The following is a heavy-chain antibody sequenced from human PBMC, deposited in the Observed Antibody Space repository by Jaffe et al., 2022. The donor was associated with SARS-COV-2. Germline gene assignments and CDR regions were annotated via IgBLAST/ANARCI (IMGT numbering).Heavy chain of an antibody. CDR1: GFTFSSSW. J-gene: IGHJ4*02. V-gene: IGHV3-7*01. CDR3: GSTRRSSAFDF. Sequence: EVQLVESGGGLVQPGGSLRLSCAASGFTFSSSWMSWVRQAPGKGLEWVAHIKEDGSEKYYVDSVKGRFTISRDNAKNSLYLQMNSLRAEDTAVYYCGSTRRSSAFDFWGQGTLVTVSS. CDR2: IKEDGSEK.